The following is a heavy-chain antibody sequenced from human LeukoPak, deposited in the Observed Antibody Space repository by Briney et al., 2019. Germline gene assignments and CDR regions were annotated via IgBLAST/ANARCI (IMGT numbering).Heavy chain of an antibody. V-gene: IGHV3-33*01. Sequence: GGSLRLSCAASGVTFSSYGMHWVRQAPGKGLEWVAVIWYDGSNRYYADSVKGRFTISRDNSKNTLYLQMNSLRAEDTAVYYCARDHDYGDYAISYYFDYWGQGTLVTVSS. CDR3: ARDHDYGDYAISYYFDY. CDR1: GVTFSSYG. CDR2: IWYDGSNR. D-gene: IGHD4-17*01. J-gene: IGHJ4*02.